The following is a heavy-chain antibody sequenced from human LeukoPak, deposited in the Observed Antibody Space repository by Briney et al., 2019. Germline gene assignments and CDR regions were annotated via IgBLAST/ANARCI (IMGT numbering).Heavy chain of an antibody. CDR2: IIPILGIA. J-gene: IGHJ6*02. V-gene: IGHV1-69*04. Sequence: SVKVSCKASGGTFSSYAISWVRRAPGQGLEWMGRIIPILGIANYAQKFQGRVTITADKSTSTAYMELSSLRSEDTAVYYCARDRRYCSGGSCYSFGMDVWGQGTTVTVSS. D-gene: IGHD2-15*01. CDR3: ARDRRYCSGGSCYSFGMDV. CDR1: GGTFSSYA.